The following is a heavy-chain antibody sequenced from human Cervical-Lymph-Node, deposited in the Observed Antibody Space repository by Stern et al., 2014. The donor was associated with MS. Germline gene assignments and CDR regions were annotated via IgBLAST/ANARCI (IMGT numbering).Heavy chain of an antibody. V-gene: IGHV3-30*18. Sequence: MQLVESGGIVVQPGRSLRLSCVASGFSFSSYGMHWVRQAPGKWLEWVAVISYDGSNAYYADSVKGRFTISRDNSKNTLYLQLNSLRAEDTAVYFCAKDRGMIVVVTYSLDSWGQGTLVTVSS. CDR3: AKDRGMIVVVTYSLDS. D-gene: IGHD3-22*01. J-gene: IGHJ4*02. CDR1: GFSFSSYG. CDR2: ISYDGSNA.